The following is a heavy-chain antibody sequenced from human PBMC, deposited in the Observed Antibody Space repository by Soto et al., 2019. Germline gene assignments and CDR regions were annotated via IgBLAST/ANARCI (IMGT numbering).Heavy chain of an antibody. CDR2: INSDGSSI. CDR1: GFTFSSYC. D-gene: IGHD5-18*01. Sequence: GGSLRLSCAASGFTFSSYCMNWVRQAPGKGLEWVSRINSDGSSICYADSVKGRFTISRDNAKNTLYLQMNSLRAEETAGYYCARYITSYGSGAFDVWGQGTMVTVSS. J-gene: IGHJ3*01. V-gene: IGHV3-74*01. CDR3: ARYITSYGSGAFDV.